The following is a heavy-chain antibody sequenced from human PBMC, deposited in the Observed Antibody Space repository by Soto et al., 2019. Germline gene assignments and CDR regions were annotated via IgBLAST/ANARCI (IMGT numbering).Heavy chain of an antibody. CDR3: ARAISPGTFDY. D-gene: IGHD6-13*01. CDR1: GGSISSYY. CDR2: IYYSGST. J-gene: IGHJ4*02. Sequence: SSETLSLTCTVSGGSISSYYWSWIRQPPGKGLEWIGYIYYSGSTNYNPSLKSRVTISVDTSKNQFSLKLSSVTAADTAVYYCARAISPGTFDYWGQGTLVTVSS. V-gene: IGHV4-59*01.